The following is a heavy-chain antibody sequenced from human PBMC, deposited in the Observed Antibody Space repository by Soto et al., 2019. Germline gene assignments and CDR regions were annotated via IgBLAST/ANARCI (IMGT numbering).Heavy chain of an antibody. V-gene: IGHV3-23*01. D-gene: IGHD2-15*01. Sequence: EVQLLESGGGLVQPGGSLRLSCAASGFTFSNYAMSWVRQAPGKGLDWVSTISVPDGSTYYADSVKGRFTISRDNSRNMLHLQMNSARAEDTLIYYCPKRSLSPYCAGGRCYSTCDYCGQGAMVTVSS. CDR2: ISVPDGST. CDR3: PKRSLSPYCAGGRCYSTCDY. J-gene: IGHJ4*02. CDR1: GFTFSNYA.